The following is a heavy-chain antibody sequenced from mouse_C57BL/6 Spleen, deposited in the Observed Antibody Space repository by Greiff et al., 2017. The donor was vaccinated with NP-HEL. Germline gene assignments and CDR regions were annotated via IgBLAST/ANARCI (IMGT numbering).Heavy chain of an antibody. V-gene: IGHV1-66*01. CDR2: IYPGSGNT. J-gene: IGHJ4*01. CDR3: ARPYYYGSSHDYAMDY. CDR1: GYSFTSYY. D-gene: IGHD1-1*01. Sequence: QVQLKESGPELVKPGASVKISCKASGYSFTSYYIHWVKQRPGQGLEWIGWIYPGSGNTKYNEKFKGKATLTADTSSSTAYMQLSSLTSEDSAVYYCARPYYYGSSHDYAMDYWGQGTSVTVSS.